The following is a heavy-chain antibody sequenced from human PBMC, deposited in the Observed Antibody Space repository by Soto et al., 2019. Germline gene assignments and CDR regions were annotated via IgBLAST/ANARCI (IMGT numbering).Heavy chain of an antibody. J-gene: IGHJ5*02. CDR1: GGSITRGGYY. CDR3: ARDPAP. CDR2: IYNSGTT. V-gene: IGHV4-31*03. Sequence: PSETLSLTCTVSGGSITRGGYYWSWIRQHPGKGLEWIGYIYNSGTTYYNPSLKSRVTISVDTSKNQFSLKLTSVTAADTAVYYCARDPAPWGQGTLVTXSS.